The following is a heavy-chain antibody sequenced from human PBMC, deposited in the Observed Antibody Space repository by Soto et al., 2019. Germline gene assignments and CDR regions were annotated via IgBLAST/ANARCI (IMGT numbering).Heavy chain of an antibody. D-gene: IGHD3-3*01. Sequence: QVQLVESGGGVVQPGTSLRLSCAASGFRFSSYAMHWVRQAPGKGLEWVAALWYDGSNQNYAESVKGRFTISRDNSKSTVYLQMNSLKAEDTAVYYCARDINDFWSGYLYWGQGTLVTVSS. CDR3: ARDINDFWSGYLY. CDR1: GFRFSSYA. CDR2: LWYDGSNQ. V-gene: IGHV3-33*01. J-gene: IGHJ4*02.